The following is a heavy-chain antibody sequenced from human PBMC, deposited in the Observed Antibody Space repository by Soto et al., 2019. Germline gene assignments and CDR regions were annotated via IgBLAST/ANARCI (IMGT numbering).Heavy chain of an antibody. CDR2: ISDAVTTI. D-gene: IGHD1-26*01. J-gene: IGHJ4*02. CDR1: GFTFSTYS. V-gene: IGHV3-48*01. CDR3: AREVGPIDY. Sequence: EVRLVESGGGLVQPGGSLRLSCAASGFTFSTYSMNWVRQARGKGLEWVSYISDAVTTIYHADSVKGRFTISRDNAKKSLYLQMNSLRVEDTAVYYCAREVGPIDYWGQGILVTVSS.